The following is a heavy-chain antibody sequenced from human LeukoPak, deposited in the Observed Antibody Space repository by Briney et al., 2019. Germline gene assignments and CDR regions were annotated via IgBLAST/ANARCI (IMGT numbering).Heavy chain of an antibody. CDR3: ARDWGQLWLFDY. CDR2: IISSSYK. CDR1: GFTFSSYS. V-gene: IGHV3-21*01. D-gene: IGHD5-18*01. Sequence: GGSLRLSSAASGFTFSSYSMNWVRHAPGKGLEWVSSIISSSYKYYADSVKGRFTIPRDNAQNPPHLQMNGLRDEGTAVYYCARDWGQLWLFDYWGQGTLVTVSS. J-gene: IGHJ4*02.